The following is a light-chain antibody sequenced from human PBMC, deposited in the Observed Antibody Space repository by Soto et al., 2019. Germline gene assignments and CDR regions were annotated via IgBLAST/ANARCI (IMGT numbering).Light chain of an antibody. J-gene: IGLJ1*01. CDR2: DNN. CDR3: GSWDSSLSGYV. CDR1: RAKIGIKS. V-gene: IGLV1-51*01. Sequence: QSVLTRPPSVSAAPGQKVTISCSPSRAKIGIKSVSWYKQLPGTAPKLLTYDNNKRPWGIPDRLSGSKSGPSATLGITGLQTGDEADYHCGSWDSSLSGYVFGTGTKVTVL.